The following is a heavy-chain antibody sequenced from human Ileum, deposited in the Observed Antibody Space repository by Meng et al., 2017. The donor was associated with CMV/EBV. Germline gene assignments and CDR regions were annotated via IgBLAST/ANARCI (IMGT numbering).Heavy chain of an antibody. V-gene: IGHV3-7*04. D-gene: IGHD6-13*01. CDR3: ARGRYTSTWFSPDY. CDR2: IKQYESEK. Sequence: GGSLRLSCAASGFTFSTYWMSWVRQAPGKGLEWVANIKQYESEKYYVDSVKGRFTISRDDAKSSVYLQMSSLRADDTAVYYCARGRYTSTWFSPDYWGQGTLVTVS. CDR1: GFTFSTYW. J-gene: IGHJ4*02.